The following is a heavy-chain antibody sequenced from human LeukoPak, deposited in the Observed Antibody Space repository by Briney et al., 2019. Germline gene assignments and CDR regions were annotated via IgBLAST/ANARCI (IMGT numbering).Heavy chain of an antibody. Sequence: GGSLRLSCAASGFTFSSYAMSWVRQAPGKGLEWVSAISGSGASTYYADSVRGRFTISRDNSKNTLYLQMNSLRAEDTAVYYCAKDLEYSSSSGPDYWGQGTLVTVSS. V-gene: IGHV3-23*01. CDR1: GFTFSSYA. D-gene: IGHD6-6*01. CDR3: AKDLEYSSSSGPDY. J-gene: IGHJ4*02. CDR2: ISGSGAST.